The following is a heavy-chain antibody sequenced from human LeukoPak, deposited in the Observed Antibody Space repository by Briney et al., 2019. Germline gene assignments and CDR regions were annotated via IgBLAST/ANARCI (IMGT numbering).Heavy chain of an antibody. V-gene: IGHV3-33*06. J-gene: IGHJ5*02. CDR1: GFTFSSYG. Sequence: GRSLRLSCAASGFTFSSYGMHWVRQAPGKGLEWVATIWYDGSNEDYADSVKGRFTISRDNSKNTLYLQMNSLRAEDTAVYYCAKPRPSYSSSWYDHWGQGTLVTVSS. CDR3: AKPRPSYSSSWYDH. CDR2: IWYDGSNE. D-gene: IGHD6-13*01.